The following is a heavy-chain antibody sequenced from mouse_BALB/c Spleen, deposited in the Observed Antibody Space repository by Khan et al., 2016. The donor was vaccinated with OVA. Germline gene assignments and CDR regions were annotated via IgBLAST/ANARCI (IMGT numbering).Heavy chain of an antibody. V-gene: IGHV9-1*02. CDR2: INTYTGEP. CDR3: ARGASYWYFDV. Sequence: QVQLKQSGPELKKPGETVKISCKASAYTFTNYGMNWVKQAPGKGLKWMGWINTYTGEPTYTDDFKGRFAFSLETSASTAYLQINNLKNEDMATYFCARGASYWYFDVWGAGTTVTVSS. CDR1: AYTFTNYG. J-gene: IGHJ1*01.